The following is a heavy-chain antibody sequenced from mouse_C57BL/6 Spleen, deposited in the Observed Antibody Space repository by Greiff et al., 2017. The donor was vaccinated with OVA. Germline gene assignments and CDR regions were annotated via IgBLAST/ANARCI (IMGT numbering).Heavy chain of an antibody. Sequence: VQLQQPGAELVKPGASVKLSCKASGYTFTSYWMQWVKQRPGQGLEWIGEIDPSDSYTNYNQKFKGKATLTVDTSSSTAYMQLSSLTSEDAAVYYCARWLLRENAMDYWGQGTSVTVSS. CDR1: GYTFTSYW. V-gene: IGHV1-50*01. CDR2: IDPSDSYT. J-gene: IGHJ4*01. CDR3: ARWLLRENAMDY. D-gene: IGHD2-3*01.